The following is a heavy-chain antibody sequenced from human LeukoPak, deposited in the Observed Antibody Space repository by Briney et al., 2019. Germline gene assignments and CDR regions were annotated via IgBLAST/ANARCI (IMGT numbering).Heavy chain of an antibody. Sequence: GGSLRLSCAASGFTFSSYGMHWVRQDPGNGLEWVAVIWYDGSNKYYADSVKGRFTISRDNSKNTLYLQMNSLRAEDTAVYYCARDQGYSYDADWFDPWGQGTLVTVSS. J-gene: IGHJ5*02. CDR2: IWYDGSNK. D-gene: IGHD5-18*01. CDR1: GFTFSSYG. CDR3: ARDQGYSYDADWFDP. V-gene: IGHV3-33*01.